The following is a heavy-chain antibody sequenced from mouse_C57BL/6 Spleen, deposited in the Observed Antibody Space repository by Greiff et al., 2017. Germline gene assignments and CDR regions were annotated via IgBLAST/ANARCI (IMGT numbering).Heavy chain of an antibody. Sequence: VQLQQPGAELVKPGASVKVSCKASGYTFTSYWMHWVKQRPGQGLEWIGRIHPSDSDTNYNQKFKGKATLTVDKSSRTAYMQLSSLTSEDSAVYSCAIPTVVEGFAYWGQGTLVTVSA. CDR3: AIPTVVEGFAY. J-gene: IGHJ3*01. V-gene: IGHV1-74*01. D-gene: IGHD1-1*01. CDR1: GYTFTSYW. CDR2: IHPSDSDT.